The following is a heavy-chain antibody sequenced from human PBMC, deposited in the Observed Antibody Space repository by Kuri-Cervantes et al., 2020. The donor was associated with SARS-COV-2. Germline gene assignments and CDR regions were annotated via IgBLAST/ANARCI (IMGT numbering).Heavy chain of an antibody. CDR2: INHSGNT. CDR1: GGSFSDYY. Sequence: SETLSLTCAVYGGSFSDYYWSWVRQPPGKGLEWIGEINHSGNTNYDPSLKSRVTISIDTSKKQFSLKLKSVSAADTAVYYCARVDLDYSTHLYYFDYWGQGTLVTVSS. V-gene: IGHV4-34*01. CDR3: ARVDLDYSTHLYYFDY. J-gene: IGHJ4*02. D-gene: IGHD4-11*01.